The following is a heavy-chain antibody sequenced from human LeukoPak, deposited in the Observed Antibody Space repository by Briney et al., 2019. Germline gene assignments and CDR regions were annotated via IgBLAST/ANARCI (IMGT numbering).Heavy chain of an antibody. CDR2: TYYRSKWYN. D-gene: IGHD1-26*01. CDR1: GDSVSSNSAA. J-gene: IGHJ6*02. V-gene: IGHV6-1*01. CDR3: AREVDLVGATAYGYYYYGMDV. Sequence: SQTLSLTCAISGDSVSSNSAAWNWIRQSPSRGPEWLGRTYYRSKWYNEYAVSVKSRITINPDTSKNQFSLQLNSVTPEDTAVYYCAREVDLVGATAYGYYYYGMDVWGQGTTVTVSS.